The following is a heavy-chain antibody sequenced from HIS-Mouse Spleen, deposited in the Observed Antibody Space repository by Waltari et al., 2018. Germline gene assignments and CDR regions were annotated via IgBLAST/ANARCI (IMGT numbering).Heavy chain of an antibody. Sequence: QLQLQESGPGLVKPSETLSLTCTVSGGSISSSSYYWGRIRQPPGRGLEWIGSISYSGGTYYNPSLKSRVTISVDTSKNQFSLKLSSVTAADTAVYYCAREIPYSSSWYDWYFDLWGRGTLVTVSS. D-gene: IGHD6-13*01. V-gene: IGHV4-39*07. CDR1: GGSISSSSYY. J-gene: IGHJ2*01. CDR2: ISYSGGT. CDR3: AREIPYSSSWYDWYFDL.